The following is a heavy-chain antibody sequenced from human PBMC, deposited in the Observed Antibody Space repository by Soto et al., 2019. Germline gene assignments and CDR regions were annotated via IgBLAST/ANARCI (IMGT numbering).Heavy chain of an antibody. CDR2: INHSGST. CDR3: ARGKPSSDTNYGSGSYYNIYFDY. Sequence: SETLSLTCAVYGGSFSGYYWSWIRQPPGKGLEWIGEINHSGSTNYNPSLKSRVTISVDTSKNQFSLKLSSVTAADTAVYYCARGKPSSDTNYGSGSYYNIYFDYWGQGTLVTVSS. V-gene: IGHV4-34*01. CDR1: GGSFSGYY. J-gene: IGHJ4*02. D-gene: IGHD3-10*01.